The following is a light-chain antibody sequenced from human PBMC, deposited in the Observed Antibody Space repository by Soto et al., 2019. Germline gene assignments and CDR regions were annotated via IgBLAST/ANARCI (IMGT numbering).Light chain of an antibody. V-gene: IGLV2-11*01. CDR3: CSYAGSYSWV. J-gene: IGLJ3*02. CDR2: DVS. CDR1: SSDVGGYKY. Sequence: QSALTQPRSVSGSPGQSVTISCTGTSSDVGGYKYVSWYQQHPGKAPKFIIYDVSERPSGVPDRFSGSKSGNTASLTISGLEAEDEADYYCCSYAGSYSWVFGGGTQRPS.